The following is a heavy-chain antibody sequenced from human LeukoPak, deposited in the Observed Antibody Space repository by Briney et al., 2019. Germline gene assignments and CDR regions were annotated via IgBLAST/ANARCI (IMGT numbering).Heavy chain of an antibody. CDR2: FDPEDGET. J-gene: IGHJ4*02. CDR3: ATVEAVFEWELLVY. Sequence: ASVKVSCTVSGYTLTELSMHWVRQAPGKGLEWMGGFDPEDGETIYAQKFQGRVTMTEDTSTDTAYMELSSLRSEDTAVYYCATVEAVFEWELLVYWGQGTLVTVSS. D-gene: IGHD1-26*01. CDR1: GYTLTELS. V-gene: IGHV1-24*01.